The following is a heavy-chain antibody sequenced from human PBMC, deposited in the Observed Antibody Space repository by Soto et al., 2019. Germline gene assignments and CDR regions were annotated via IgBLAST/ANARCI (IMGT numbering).Heavy chain of an antibody. CDR2: ISSSSSYI. V-gene: IGHV3-21*03. CDR3: TTDLGGYDTLDY. CDR1: GFTFSSYS. Sequence: GGSLRLSCAASGFTFSSYSMNWVRQAPGKGLEWVSSISSSSSYIYYADSVKGRFTISRDDSKNTLYLQMNSLKTEDTAVYYCTTDLGGYDTLDYWGQGTLVTVSS. J-gene: IGHJ4*02. D-gene: IGHD5-12*01.